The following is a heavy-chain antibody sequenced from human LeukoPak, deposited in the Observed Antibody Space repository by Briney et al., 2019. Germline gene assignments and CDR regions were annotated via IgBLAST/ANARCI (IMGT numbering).Heavy chain of an antibody. CDR3: AKGSTRENWFDP. V-gene: IGHV3-23*01. J-gene: IGHJ5*02. Sequence: GGSLRLSCAASGFTFSSYGMTWVRQAPGKGLEWVSGISGSGSNTYYADSVKGRFTSSRDNSKNTLYLQMNSLRAEDTAVYYCAKGSTRENWFDPWGQGTLVTVSS. CDR1: GFTFSSYG. D-gene: IGHD1-1*01. CDR2: ISGSGSNT.